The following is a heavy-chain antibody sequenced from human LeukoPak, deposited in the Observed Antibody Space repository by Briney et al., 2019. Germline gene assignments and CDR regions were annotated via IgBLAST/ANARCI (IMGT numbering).Heavy chain of an antibody. CDR1: GYTFTGYY. CDR2: INPNSGGT. CDR3: ARDPSITMVRGVISYYFDY. Sequence: GASVKVSCKAPGYTFTGYYMHWVRQAPGQGLEWMGWINPNSGGTNYAQKFQGRVTMTRDTSISTAYMELSRLRSDDTAVYYCARDPSITMVRGVISYYFDYWGQGTLVTVSS. J-gene: IGHJ4*02. D-gene: IGHD3-10*01. V-gene: IGHV1-2*02.